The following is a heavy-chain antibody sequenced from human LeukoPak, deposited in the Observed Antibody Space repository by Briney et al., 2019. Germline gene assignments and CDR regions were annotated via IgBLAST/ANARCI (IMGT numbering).Heavy chain of an antibody. Sequence: ASVKVSCKASGYTFTDYYIHWVRQAPGQGLEWMGWINPNSGGTYYAQKFQGRVIMTRDTSINTAYMELSRLRSDDTAVYYCARDAQKTPYYFGSGTYYESRWFDPWGQGALVTVSS. J-gene: IGHJ5*02. CDR2: INPNSGGT. V-gene: IGHV1-2*02. CDR3: ARDAQKTPYYFGSGTYYESRWFDP. CDR1: GYTFTDYY. D-gene: IGHD3-10*01.